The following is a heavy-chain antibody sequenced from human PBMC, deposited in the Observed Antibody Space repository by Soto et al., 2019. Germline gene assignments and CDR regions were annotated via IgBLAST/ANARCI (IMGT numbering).Heavy chain of an antibody. V-gene: IGHV2-5*02. CDR2: IYWDDDK. CDR1: GFSLTTSGVG. Sequence: QITLKESGPTVVKPTETLTLTCTFSGFSLTTSGVGVGWVRQSPGKAPEWLALIYWDDDKRYSTSLNSRLIITKDPSKNQVVLTMANVDPADTATYYCAHRVLRTVFGLVTTTAIYFDFWGPGAPVVVSS. D-gene: IGHD3-3*01. CDR3: AHRVLRTVFGLVTTTAIYFDF. J-gene: IGHJ4*02.